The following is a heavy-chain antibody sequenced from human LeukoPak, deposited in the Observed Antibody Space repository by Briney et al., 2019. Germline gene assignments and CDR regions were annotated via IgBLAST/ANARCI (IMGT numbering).Heavy chain of an antibody. CDR2: IYHSGNT. V-gene: IGHV4-38-2*01. Sequence: KPSETLSLTCAVSGYSISSGYYWGWIRPPPGKGPEWIGSIYHSGNTYYNPSLKSRVTISVDTSKNHFSLKLSSVTAADTAVYYCARHGRGSSEGFWGQGTLVTVSS. J-gene: IGHJ4*02. CDR3: ARHGRGSSEGF. D-gene: IGHD1-26*01. CDR1: GYSISSGYY.